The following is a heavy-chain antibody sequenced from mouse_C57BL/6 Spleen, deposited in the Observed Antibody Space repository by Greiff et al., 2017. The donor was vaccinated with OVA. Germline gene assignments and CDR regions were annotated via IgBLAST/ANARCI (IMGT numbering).Heavy chain of an antibody. CDR2: IDTSDSYT. V-gene: IGHV1-50*01. J-gene: IGHJ3*01. CDR1: GYTFTSYW. CDR3: ARGEDLFAY. D-gene: IGHD5-1*01. Sequence: QVQLQQPGAELVKPGASVKLSCKASGYTFTSYWMQWVKQRPGPGLEWIGEIDTSDSYTNYNQKFKGQATLTVDTSSSTAYMQLSSLTSEDSAVYYCARGEDLFAYWGQGTLVTVSA.